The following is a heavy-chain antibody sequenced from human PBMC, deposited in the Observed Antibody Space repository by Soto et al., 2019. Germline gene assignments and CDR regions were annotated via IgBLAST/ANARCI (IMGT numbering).Heavy chain of an antibody. J-gene: IGHJ4*02. CDR3: SAPGGSGSYPDDY. Sequence: QLQLQESGPGLVKPSETLSLTCTVSGGSISSSSYYWGWIRQPPGKGLEWIGSIYYSGSTYYNPSPKIRVTISVATSKNQFSLKLSSVTAADTAVYYCSAPGGSGSYPDDYWGQGTLVTVSS. CDR1: GGSISSSSYY. D-gene: IGHD1-26*01. CDR2: IYYSGST. V-gene: IGHV4-39*01.